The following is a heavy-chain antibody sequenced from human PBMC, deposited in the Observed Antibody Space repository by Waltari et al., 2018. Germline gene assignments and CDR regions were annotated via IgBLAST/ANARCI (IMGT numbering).Heavy chain of an antibody. CDR2: LNHSGST. CDR3: ARGGDGYTTLGGFDY. D-gene: IGHD5-12*01. V-gene: IGHV4-34*01. J-gene: IGHJ4*02. CDR1: GGSFSGYY. Sequence: QVQLQQWGAGLLKPSETLSLTCAVYGGSFSGYYWSWIRQPPGKGLEWIGELNHSGSTNYNPSLKSRVTISVDTSKNQFSLKLSSVTAADTAVYYCARGGDGYTTLGGFDYWGQGTLVTVSS.